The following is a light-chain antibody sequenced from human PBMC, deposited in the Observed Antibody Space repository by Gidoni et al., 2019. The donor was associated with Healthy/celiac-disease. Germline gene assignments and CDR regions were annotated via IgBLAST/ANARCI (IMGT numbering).Light chain of an antibody. CDR2: GAS. Sequence: EIVLTQSPGTLSLSPGERATLPCRASQSVSSSYLAWYQQKPGQAPRLLIYGASSRATGIPDRFSGSGSGTDFTLTISRLEPEDFAVYYCQQYGSSQGYTFGQGTKLEIK. CDR1: QSVSSSY. V-gene: IGKV3-20*01. CDR3: QQYGSSQGYT. J-gene: IGKJ2*01.